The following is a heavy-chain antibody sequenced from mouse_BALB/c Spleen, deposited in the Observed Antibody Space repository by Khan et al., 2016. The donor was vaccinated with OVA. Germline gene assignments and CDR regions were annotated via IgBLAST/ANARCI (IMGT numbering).Heavy chain of an antibody. CDR3: ARDRIDY. V-gene: IGHV1-7*01. J-gene: IGHJ2*01. CDR1: GYTFTSYW. Sequence: VQLQESGAELAKPGASVKMSCKASGYTFTSYWMHWINQRPGQGLEWIGYINPTSGYTDYNQKFKDKATLTADKSSSTAYMQLSSLTSDDSAVYYCARDRIDYWGQGTALTVSS. CDR2: INPTSGYT.